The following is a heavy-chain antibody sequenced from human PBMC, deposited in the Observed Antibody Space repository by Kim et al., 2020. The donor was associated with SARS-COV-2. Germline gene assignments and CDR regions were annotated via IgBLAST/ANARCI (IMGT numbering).Heavy chain of an antibody. Sequence: SETLSLTCTVSGGSVSSGSYYWSWIRQPPGKGLEWIGYIYYSGSTNYNPSLKSRVTISVDTSKNQFSLKLSSVTAADTAVYYCARAEQQLGLFDYWGQGTLVTVSS. CDR2: IYYSGST. CDR3: ARAEQQLGLFDY. J-gene: IGHJ4*02. CDR1: GGSVSSGSYY. V-gene: IGHV4-61*01. D-gene: IGHD6-13*01.